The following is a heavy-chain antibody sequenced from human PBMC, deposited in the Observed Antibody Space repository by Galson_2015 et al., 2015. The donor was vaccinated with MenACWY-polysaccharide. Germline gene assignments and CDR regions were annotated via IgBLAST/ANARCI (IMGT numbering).Heavy chain of an antibody. CDR1: EITFNTYA. CDR3: AKNTSQAAGSAPYYYGLDV. D-gene: IGHD6-13*01. J-gene: IGHJ6*02. CDR2: ISGSGFSI. V-gene: IGHV3-23*01. Sequence: SLRLSCAVSEITFNTYAMTWVRQAPGKGLEWVATISGSGFSIHHADSVKGRFTISRDNSKKTVFLLMNNLKAADTAVYYCAKNTSQAAGSAPYYYGLDVWGLGTTVTVSS.